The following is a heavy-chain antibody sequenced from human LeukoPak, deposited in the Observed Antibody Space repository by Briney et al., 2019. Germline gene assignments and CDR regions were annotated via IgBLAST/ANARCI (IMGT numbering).Heavy chain of an antibody. D-gene: IGHD6-13*01. J-gene: IGHJ6*03. CDR2: IYSGVST. CDR3: ARYRFSSTWGVNYTDV. Sequence: GGSLRLSCAASGFTVSSNYMSWVRQAPGKGLEWVSVIYSGVSTYYADSVKGRFTISRDNSKNMLYLQMNSLRDEDTAVYYCARYRFSSTWGVNYTDVWGKGTTVTVSS. CDR1: GFTVSSNY. V-gene: IGHV3-53*01.